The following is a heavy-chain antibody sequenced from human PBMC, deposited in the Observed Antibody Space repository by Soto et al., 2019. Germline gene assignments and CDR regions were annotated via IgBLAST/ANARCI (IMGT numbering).Heavy chain of an antibody. V-gene: IGHV3-9*01. Sequence: EVQLVESGGGLVQPGRSLRLSCAASGFTFDDYAMHWVRQAPGKGLEWVSGISWNSGSIGYADSVKGRFTISRDNAKNSLYLQMNSLRAEDTALYYCAKGIQDVKYYDFWSGYWDYYGMDVWGQGTTVTVSS. CDR3: AKGIQDVKYYDFWSGYWDYYGMDV. D-gene: IGHD3-3*01. CDR1: GFTFDDYA. CDR2: ISWNSGSI. J-gene: IGHJ6*02.